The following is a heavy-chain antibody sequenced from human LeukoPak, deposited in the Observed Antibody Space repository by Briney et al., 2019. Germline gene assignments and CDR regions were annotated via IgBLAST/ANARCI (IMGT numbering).Heavy chain of an antibody. J-gene: IGHJ4*02. D-gene: IGHD3-16*01. V-gene: IGHV1-69*06. CDR1: GGTFSSYA. CDR3: ATEGYVSQTLDY. Sequence: ASVKVSCKASGGTFSSYAISWVRQAPGQGLEWMGGIIPIFGTANYAQKFQGRVTITADKSTSTAYMELSSLRSEDTAVYYCATEGYVSQTLDYWGQGTLVTVSS. CDR2: IIPIFGTA.